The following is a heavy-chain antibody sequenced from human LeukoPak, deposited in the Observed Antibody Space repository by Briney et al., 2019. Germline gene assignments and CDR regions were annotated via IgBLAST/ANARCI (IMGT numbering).Heavy chain of an antibody. CDR2: ICYDGCNK. D-gene: IGHD6-19*01. CDR3: ARDPSGYSSGWYYYYGMDV. V-gene: IGHV3-33*08. Sequence: SLRLSCAACRFTFRICGMHWVRQASAKGLEWGGVICYDGCNKYHADFVRGRFTISRGNSKNTLYLQMNSLRAEDTAVYYCARDPSGYSSGWYYYYGMDVWGKGTTVTVSS. CDR1: RFTFRICG. J-gene: IGHJ6*04.